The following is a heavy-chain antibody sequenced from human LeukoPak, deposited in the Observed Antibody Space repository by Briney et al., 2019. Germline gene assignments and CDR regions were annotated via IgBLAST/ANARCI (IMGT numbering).Heavy chain of an antibody. CDR3: ARDVAGNTFDY. V-gene: IGHV4-39*07. J-gene: IGHJ4*02. CDR2: IYYSGDT. Sequence: EPSETLSLTCTVSGASISSGNYYWGWIRQPPGKGLEWLGSIYYSGDTYNNPPLKSRVTISVDTAKSQFSLRLTSMTAADTAVYYCARDVAGNTFDYWGQGTLVTVSS. D-gene: IGHD5-12*01. CDR1: GASISSGNYY.